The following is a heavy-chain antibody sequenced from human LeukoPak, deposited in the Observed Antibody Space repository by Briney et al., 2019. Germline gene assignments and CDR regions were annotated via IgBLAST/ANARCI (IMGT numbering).Heavy chain of an antibody. Sequence: GGSLRLSCAASGFTFSSYAMSWVRQAPGKGLEWVSAISGSGGSTYYADSVKGRFTISRGNSKNTLYLQMNSLRAEDTAVYFDWLLSFDYWGQGTLVTVSS. J-gene: IGHJ4*02. D-gene: IGHD3-9*01. CDR2: ISGSGGST. CDR1: GFTFSSYA. V-gene: IGHV3-23*01. CDR3: WLLSFDY.